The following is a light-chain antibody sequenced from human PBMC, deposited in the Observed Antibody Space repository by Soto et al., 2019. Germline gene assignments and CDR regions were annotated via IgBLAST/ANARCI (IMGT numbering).Light chain of an antibody. Sequence: QSVLTQPASVSGFPGQSITISCSGTSSDVGTYNLVSWYQHLPGKAPRLMIYEGTKRPSGVSDRFSASKSGNTASLTISGLQAEDEAGYYCCSYAGTTYVFGTGTKVTVL. CDR3: CSYAGTTYV. J-gene: IGLJ1*01. CDR2: EGT. CDR1: SSDVGTYNL. V-gene: IGLV2-23*01.